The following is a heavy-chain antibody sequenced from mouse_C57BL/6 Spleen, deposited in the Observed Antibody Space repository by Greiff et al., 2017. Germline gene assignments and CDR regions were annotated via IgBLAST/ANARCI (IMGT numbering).Heavy chain of an antibody. CDR1: GFTFTDYY. J-gene: IGHJ2*01. CDR2: IRNKANGYTT. Sequence: EVHLVESGGGLVQPGGSLSLSCAASGFTFTDYYMSWVRQPPGKALEWLGFIRNKANGYTTEYSASVKGRFTISRDNSQSIIYLQMKALRAEDSATYYCARSDYYLDYWGQGTTLTVSS. V-gene: IGHV7-3*01. CDR3: ARSDYYLDY.